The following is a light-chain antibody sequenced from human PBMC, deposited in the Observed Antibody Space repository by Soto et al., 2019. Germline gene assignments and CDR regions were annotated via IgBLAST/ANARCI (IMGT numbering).Light chain of an antibody. CDR3: QQSYSSPPT. CDR2: AAS. V-gene: IGKV1-39*01. Sequence: DIQVTQSPSSLSASVEDRFIITCRASQSISNHLNWYQQKPGKAPKLLIFAASSLQSGVPSRFSGSRSGPDFTLTISSLQPEDFATYYCQQSYSSPPTFGQGTKVDIK. CDR1: QSISNH. J-gene: IGKJ1*01.